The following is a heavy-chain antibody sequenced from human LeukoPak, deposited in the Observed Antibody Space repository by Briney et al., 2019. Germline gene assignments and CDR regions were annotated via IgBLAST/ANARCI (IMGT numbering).Heavy chain of an antibody. D-gene: IGHD2-15*01. CDR3: GRRRIDCSDTGCYVDY. V-gene: IGHV1-2*02. Sequence: ASVRVSCKASGYTFTGYYIHWMRQAPGQGLEWMGWMNPNRGDTSYTQKFQGRVTMTRDTPINTAYMELSGLTSDDTAVYYCGRRRIDCSDTGCYVDYWGQGTLVTVSS. CDR2: MNPNRGDT. J-gene: IGHJ4*02. CDR1: GYTFTGYY.